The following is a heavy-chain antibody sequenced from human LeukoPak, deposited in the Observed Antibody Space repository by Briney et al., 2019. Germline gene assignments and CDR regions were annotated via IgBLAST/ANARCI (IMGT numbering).Heavy chain of an antibody. CDR1: GFTFNNCE. Sequence: GGSLRLSCAVSGFTFNNCEMNWVRQAPGKGVEWVSYISGSGSTISYADSVRGRFTISRDNAKNSLYLQMNSLRAEDTAVYYCASGRGFTVTKTIYDCWGQGTLVTVSS. V-gene: IGHV3-48*03. J-gene: IGHJ4*02. CDR2: ISGSGSTI. CDR3: ASGRGFTVTKTIYDC. D-gene: IGHD4-17*01.